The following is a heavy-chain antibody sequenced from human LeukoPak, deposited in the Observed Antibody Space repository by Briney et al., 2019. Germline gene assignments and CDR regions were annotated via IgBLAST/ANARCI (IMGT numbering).Heavy chain of an antibody. Sequence: SETLSLTCTVSGGSISSSSYYWGWIRQPPGKGLEWIGYIYYSGSTYYNPSLKSRVTMSVDTSKNQFSLQLNSVTPEDTAVYYCAREGVGIGGNSAFDYWGQGTLVTVSS. CDR3: AREGVGIGGNSAFDY. J-gene: IGHJ4*02. CDR2: IYYSGST. V-gene: IGHV4-39*02. D-gene: IGHD4-23*01. CDR1: GGSISSSSYY.